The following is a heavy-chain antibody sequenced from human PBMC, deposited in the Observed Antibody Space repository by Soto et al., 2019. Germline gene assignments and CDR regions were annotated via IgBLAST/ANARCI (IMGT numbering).Heavy chain of an antibody. Sequence: QVQLVQSGGEVKKPGASVKVSCKASGYTFTTSGVSWVRQAPGQGLEWMGWVSGYNGNTKYEEKFHGRVTMTTDTSTSTAYLELRSLTTDDTAVYYFARAGELPYYYYGMDVWGQGTKVIVSS. D-gene: IGHD1-7*01. V-gene: IGHV1-18*01. CDR3: ARAGELPYYYYGMDV. J-gene: IGHJ6*02. CDR1: GYTFTTSG. CDR2: VSGYNGNT.